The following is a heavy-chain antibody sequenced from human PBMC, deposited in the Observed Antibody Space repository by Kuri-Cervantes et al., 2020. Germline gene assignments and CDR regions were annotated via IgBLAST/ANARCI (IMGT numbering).Heavy chain of an antibody. CDR2: INAGNGNT. CDR1: GYTFTKYG. CDR3: VREGCYGGICYKRGIDP. J-gene: IGHJ5*02. V-gene: IGHV1-3*01. D-gene: IGHD2-8*02. Sequence: ASVKVSCKASGYTFTKYGISWVRQAPGQGLEWMGWINAGNGNTKYSQKFQGRVTITRDTSASTVYMELSSLRSEDTAVFYCVREGCYGGICYKRGIDPWGQGTLVTVSS.